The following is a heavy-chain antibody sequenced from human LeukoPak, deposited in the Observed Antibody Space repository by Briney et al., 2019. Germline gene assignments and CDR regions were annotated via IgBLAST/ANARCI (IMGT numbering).Heavy chain of an antibody. CDR1: GFTFSNAW. Sequence: GGSLRLSCAASGFTFSNAWMSWVRQAPGKGLEWVGRIKSKTDGGTTDYAAPVKGRFTISRDDSKNTLYLQMNSLKTEDTAVYYCTTDDLLWFGELPFDYWGQGTLVTVSS. D-gene: IGHD3-10*01. CDR3: TTDDLLWFGELPFDY. J-gene: IGHJ4*02. V-gene: IGHV3-15*01. CDR2: IKSKTDGGTT.